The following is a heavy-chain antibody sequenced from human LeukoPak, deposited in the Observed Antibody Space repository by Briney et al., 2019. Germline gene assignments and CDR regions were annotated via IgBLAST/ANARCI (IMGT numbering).Heavy chain of an antibody. CDR3: ARSGDTYYYDSSGYYDWFDP. CDR2: INPNSGGT. Sequence: ASVKVSCKASGYTFTGYYMHWVRQAPGQGLAWLGWINPNSGGTNYAQKFQGRVTMTRDTSISTAYMELSRLRSDDTAVYYCARSGDTYYYDSSGYYDWFDPWAREPWSPSPQ. D-gene: IGHD3-22*01. CDR1: GYTFTGYY. V-gene: IGHV1-2*02. J-gene: IGHJ5*02.